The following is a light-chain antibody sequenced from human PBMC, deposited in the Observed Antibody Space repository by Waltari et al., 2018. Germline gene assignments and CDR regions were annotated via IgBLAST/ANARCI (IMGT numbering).Light chain of an antibody. J-gene: IGKJ4*01. CDR3: QQYYTSPLT. Sequence: DIVMTQSPESLAVSLGERATITCRSSESLLYTSNNQNFLAWYQRKAGQPPKSLFYWASVRESGVPDRFSASGSGTDFILSISSLQAEDVAVYYCQQYYTSPLTFGGGTKVEIK. CDR1: ESLLYTSNNQNF. CDR2: WAS. V-gene: IGKV4-1*01.